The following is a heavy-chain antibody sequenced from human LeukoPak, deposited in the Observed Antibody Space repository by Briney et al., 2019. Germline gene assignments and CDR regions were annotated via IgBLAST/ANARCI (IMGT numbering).Heavy chain of an antibody. CDR2: INWNGGST. CDR1: GFTFDDYG. Sequence: GGSLRLSCAASGFTFDDYGMSWVRQAPGKGLEWVSGINWNGGSTGYADSVKGRFTISRDNAKNSLYLQMNSLRAEDMALYYCARASYCSSTSCYGYYYYYMDVWGKGTTVTVSS. J-gene: IGHJ6*03. CDR3: ARASYCSSTSCYGYYYYYMDV. V-gene: IGHV3-20*04. D-gene: IGHD2-2*01.